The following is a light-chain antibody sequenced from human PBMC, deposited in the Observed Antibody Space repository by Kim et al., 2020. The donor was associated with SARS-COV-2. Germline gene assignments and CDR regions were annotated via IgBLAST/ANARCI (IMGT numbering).Light chain of an antibody. CDR2: TAS. Sequence: QAVVTQEPSLTVSPGGTVTLTCASNTGAVTSGYYPNWFQLKPGQAPRSMIHTASGRHSWTPARFSDSLLGGKAALTLSGVQPEDEAEYYCLLYYGGVWVFGGGTQLTVL. CDR1: TGAVTSGYY. V-gene: IGLV7-43*01. CDR3: LLYYGGVWV. J-gene: IGLJ3*02.